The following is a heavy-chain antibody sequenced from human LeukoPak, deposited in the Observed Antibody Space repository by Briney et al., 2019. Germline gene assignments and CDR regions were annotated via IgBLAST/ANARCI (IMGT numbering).Heavy chain of an antibody. Sequence: GGSLRLSCAASGFTFSSYGIHWVRQAPGKGLEWVAVISYDGSSKYYADSVKGRFTISRDNSKNTLHLQMSSLRAEDTAVYYCAKDSGGYTYIFDHWGQGTLVTVSS. CDR2: ISYDGSSK. V-gene: IGHV3-30*18. J-gene: IGHJ4*02. CDR3: AKDSGGYTYIFDH. D-gene: IGHD5-18*01. CDR1: GFTFSSYG.